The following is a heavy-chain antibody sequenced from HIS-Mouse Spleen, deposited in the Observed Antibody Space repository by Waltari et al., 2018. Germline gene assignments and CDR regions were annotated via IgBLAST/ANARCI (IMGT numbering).Heavy chain of an antibody. CDR2: INPNSGGT. J-gene: IGHJ6*02. CDR1: EYTFTGYY. D-gene: IGHD5-12*01. V-gene: IGHV1-2*02. Sequence: QVQLVQSGAAVKKPGASVKVSCKASEYTFTGYYMHWVRQAPGQGLEWMGWINPNSGGTNYAQKFQGRVTMTRDTSISTAYMELSRLRSDDTAVYYCAREPLRDGYNSYYYYGMDVWGQGTTVTVSS. CDR3: AREPLRDGYNSYYYYGMDV.